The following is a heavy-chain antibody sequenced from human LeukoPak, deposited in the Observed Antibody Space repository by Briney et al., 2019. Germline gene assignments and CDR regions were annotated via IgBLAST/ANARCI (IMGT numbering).Heavy chain of an antibody. CDR3: APRVRSGSYSR. CDR1: GFTFSNAW. V-gene: IGHV3-15*01. Sequence: GGSQRLSCAASGFTFSNAWMSWVRQAPGKGLEWVGRIKSKTDGGTTDYAAPVKGRFTISRDDSKNTLYLQMNSLRAEDTAVYYCAPRVRSGSYSRWGQGTMVTVSS. CDR2: IKSKTDGGTT. D-gene: IGHD3-10*01. J-gene: IGHJ3*01.